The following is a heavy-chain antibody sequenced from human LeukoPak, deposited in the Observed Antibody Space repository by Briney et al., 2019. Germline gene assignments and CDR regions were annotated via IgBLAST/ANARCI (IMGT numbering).Heavy chain of an antibody. D-gene: IGHD2-2*01. J-gene: IGHJ5*02. Sequence: GGSLRLSCAASGFTFSSYAMSWVRQAPGKGLEWVSAISGSGGSTYYADSVKGRFTISRDNSKNTLYLQTNSLRAEDTAVYYCAKDLAVVVPAASGSGPWGQGTLVTVSS. V-gene: IGHV3-23*01. CDR3: AKDLAVVVPAASGSGP. CDR2: ISGSGGST. CDR1: GFTFSSYA.